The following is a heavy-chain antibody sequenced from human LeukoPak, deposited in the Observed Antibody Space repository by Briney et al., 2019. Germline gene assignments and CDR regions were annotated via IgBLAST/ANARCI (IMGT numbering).Heavy chain of an antibody. D-gene: IGHD3-10*01. J-gene: IGHJ6*02. Sequence: ASVKVSCKASGYTFTSYDINWVRQATGQGLEWMGWMNPNSGNTGYAQKFQGRVTMTRNTSISSAYMELSSLRSEDTAVYYCARGRNGVPYYYGMDVWGQGTTVTVSS. CDR3: ARGRNGVPYYYGMDV. CDR2: MNPNSGNT. V-gene: IGHV1-8*01. CDR1: GYTFTSYD.